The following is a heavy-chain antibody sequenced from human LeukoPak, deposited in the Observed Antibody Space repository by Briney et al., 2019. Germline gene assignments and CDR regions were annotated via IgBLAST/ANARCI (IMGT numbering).Heavy chain of an antibody. CDR3: VRERNNFWSGHHSIFDS. J-gene: IGHJ4*02. V-gene: IGHV3-74*01. Sequence: GGSLRLSCAASGFTFSVYWMHWVRQAPGKGLVWLSRINNDGSSTIYADSVKGRFTFSRDNAENTLFLEMSSLRVEDTAVYYCVRERNNFWSGHHSIFDSWGQGTLVTVSS. CDR2: INNDGSST. CDR1: GFTFSVYW. D-gene: IGHD3-3*01.